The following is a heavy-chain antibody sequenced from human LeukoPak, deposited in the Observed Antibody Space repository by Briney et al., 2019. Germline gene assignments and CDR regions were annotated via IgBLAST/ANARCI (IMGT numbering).Heavy chain of an antibody. CDR2: ISAYNGNT. CDR3: ARCAGSGSYYKRDYYYGMDV. V-gene: IGHV1-18*04. D-gene: IGHD3-10*01. CDR1: GYTFTGYY. J-gene: IGHJ6*02. Sequence: ASVKVSCKASGYTFTGYYMHWVRQAPGQGLEWMGWISAYNGNTNYAQKLQGRVTMTTDTSTSTAYMELRSLRSDDTAVYYCARCAGSGSYYKRDYYYGMDVWGQGTTVTVSS.